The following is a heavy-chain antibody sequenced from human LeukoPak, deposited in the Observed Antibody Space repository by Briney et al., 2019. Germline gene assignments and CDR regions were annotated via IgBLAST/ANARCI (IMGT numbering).Heavy chain of an antibody. CDR3: SRESGPYCPFGH. J-gene: IGHJ5*02. CDR1: GGSITTTNF. V-gene: IGHV4-4*02. CDR2: ISLRGRT. D-gene: IGHD1-26*01. Sequence: SETLSLTCGVSGGSITTTNFWSWVRQPPGGGLECIGEISLRGRTQYNPSLKSRVNISIDESKNHLYLGLASVTAADTAVYYCSRESGPYCPFGHWGQGTLVAVTS.